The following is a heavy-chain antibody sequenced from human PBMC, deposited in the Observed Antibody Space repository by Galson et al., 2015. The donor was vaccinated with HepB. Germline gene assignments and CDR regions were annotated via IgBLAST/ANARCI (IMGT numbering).Heavy chain of an antibody. CDR1: GFIFSNYA. Sequence: SLRLSCAASGFIFSNYAMSWVRQAPGQGLEWVSSISGSDGNTWLANAVKGRFTISRDNSKNTLDLQMSSLRAEDTAVYYCARGIWGAGAPRMDVWGHGTTVTVSS. D-gene: IGHD3-16*01. J-gene: IGHJ6*02. CDR2: ISGSDGNT. V-gene: IGHV3-23*01. CDR3: ARGIWGAGAPRMDV.